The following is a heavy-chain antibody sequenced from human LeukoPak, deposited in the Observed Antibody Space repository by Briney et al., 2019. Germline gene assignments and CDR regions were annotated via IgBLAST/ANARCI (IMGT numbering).Heavy chain of an antibody. D-gene: IGHD2-15*01. J-gene: IGHJ4*02. CDR2: ISWDGGST. V-gene: IGHV3-43D*03. Sequence: GGSLRLSCAASGFTYDDYAMHWVRQAPGKGLEWVSLISWDGGSTYYADSVKGRFTISRDNSKNSLYLQMNSLRAEDTALYYCAKKASSCNFDYWGQGTLVTVSS. CDR1: GFTYDDYA. CDR3: AKKASSCNFDY.